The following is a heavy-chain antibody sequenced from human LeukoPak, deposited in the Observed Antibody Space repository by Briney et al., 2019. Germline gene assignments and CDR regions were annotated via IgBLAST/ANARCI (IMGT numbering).Heavy chain of an antibody. CDR2: INPSGGST. D-gene: IGHD3-9*01. J-gene: IGHJ4*02. CDR1: GYTFTSYY. V-gene: IGHV1-46*01. Sequence: GASVEVSCKASGYTFTSYYMHWVRQAPGQGLEWMGIINPSGGSTSYAQKFQGRVSMTRDTSTSTVYMELSSLRSEDTAVYYCARDDILTGGFDYWGQGTLVTVSS. CDR3: ARDDILTGGFDY.